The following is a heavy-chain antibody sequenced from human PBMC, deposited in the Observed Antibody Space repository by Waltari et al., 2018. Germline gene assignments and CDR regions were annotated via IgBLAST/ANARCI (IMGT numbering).Heavy chain of an antibody. CDR2: ISGSGSSA. CDR3: AKDCSSSTCYEPSLDY. CDR1: GFTFSSYA. J-gene: IGHJ4*02. Sequence: EVQLLESGGGLVQPGGSLRLSCAASGFTFSSYAMSWVHQAPGKGLEWVSAISGSGSSAYYADSVKGRFTVSRDNSKNTLYLQMNSLRADDTAIYYCAKDCSSSTCYEPSLDYWGQGTLVTVSS. D-gene: IGHD2-2*01. V-gene: IGHV3-23*01.